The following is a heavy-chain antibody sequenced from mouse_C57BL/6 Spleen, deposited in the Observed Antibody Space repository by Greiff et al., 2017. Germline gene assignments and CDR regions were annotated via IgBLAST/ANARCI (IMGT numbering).Heavy chain of an antibody. CDR2: INPNNGGT. V-gene: IGHV1-18*01. CDR1: GYTFTDYN. CDR3: ARWGDGYYVWYFDV. J-gene: IGHJ1*03. Sequence: EVQLQQSGPELVKPGASVKIPCKASGYTFTDYNMDWVKQSHGKSLEWIGDINPNNGGTIYNQKFKGKATLTVDKSSSTAYMELRSLTSEDTAVYYCARWGDGYYVWYFDVWGTGTTVTVSS. D-gene: IGHD2-3*01.